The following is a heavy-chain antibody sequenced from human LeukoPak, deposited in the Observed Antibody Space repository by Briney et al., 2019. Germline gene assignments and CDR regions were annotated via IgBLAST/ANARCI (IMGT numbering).Heavy chain of an antibody. D-gene: IGHD3-10*01. CDR3: ARGLNLVIAHAFDI. J-gene: IGHJ3*02. CDR1: GFTFDDYG. V-gene: IGHV3-20*04. Sequence: PGGSLRLSCAASGFTFDDYGMSWVRQAPGKGLEWVSGINWNAGSTGYADSVKGRFTISRDNAKNSLYLQMNSLRAEDTALYYCARGLNLVIAHAFDIWGQGTMVTVSS. CDR2: INWNAGST.